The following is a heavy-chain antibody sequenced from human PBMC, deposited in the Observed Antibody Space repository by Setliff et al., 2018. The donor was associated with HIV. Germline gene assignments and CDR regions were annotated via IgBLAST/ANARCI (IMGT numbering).Heavy chain of an antibody. Sequence: ASVKVSCKASGGTFSSYAISWVRQAPGQGLEWMGVMNPSGGNATFAQNFRGRVSMTRDTSTTTVYMELYSLRSEDTAVYHCARSDISGTGYFDSWGQGTLVTVSS. CDR3: ARSDISGTGYFDS. J-gene: IGHJ4*02. CDR2: MNPSGGNA. CDR1: GGTFSSYA. D-gene: IGHD1-20*01. V-gene: IGHV1-46*01.